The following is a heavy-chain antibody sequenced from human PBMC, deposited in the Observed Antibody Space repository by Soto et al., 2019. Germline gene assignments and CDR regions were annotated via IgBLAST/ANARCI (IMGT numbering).Heavy chain of an antibody. CDR1: GLTFSTYG. Sequence: QVQLVESGGGVVQPGRSLRLSCAASGLTFSTYGMHWVRQSPGKGLEWVAFIWYDGINKKYADSVKGRFTISRDNSKNMVFLEMNSLRVEDTAVYHCARDPIHGSGLFDAWGQGTLVTVS. D-gene: IGHD3-10*01. V-gene: IGHV3-33*01. CDR2: IWYDGINK. CDR3: ARDPIHGSGLFDA. J-gene: IGHJ5*02.